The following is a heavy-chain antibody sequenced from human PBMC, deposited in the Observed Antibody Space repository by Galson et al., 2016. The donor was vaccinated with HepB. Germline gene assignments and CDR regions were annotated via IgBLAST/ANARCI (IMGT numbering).Heavy chain of an antibody. CDR3: TRVSGRGAYYDFWTPDS. CDR2: IWFDGSHK. V-gene: IGHV3-33*01. CDR1: GFTFTDYG. Sequence: SLRLSCAASGFTFTDYGMHWVRQAPGKGPEWVAGIWFDGSHKFYADSVRGRFTISRDDSINTVSLHMTRLTVEDTAVYFCTRVSGRGAYYDFWTPDSWGQGTLVTVSS. D-gene: IGHD3-3*01. J-gene: IGHJ4*02.